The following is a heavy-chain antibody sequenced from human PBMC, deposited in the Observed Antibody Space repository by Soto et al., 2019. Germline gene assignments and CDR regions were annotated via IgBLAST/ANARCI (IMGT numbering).Heavy chain of an antibody. Sequence: QVQLVQSGAEVKKPGSSVKVSCKASGGTFSNYAITWVRQAPGQGLEWMGGIIPLFGTGKYAQKFQGRVTITADESTSTAYMEVTSLRSEDTAVYFCARTSHLGEAGAGTTLDYWGQVTLVTVS. J-gene: IGHJ4*02. CDR3: ARTSHLGEAGAGTTLDY. CDR2: IIPLFGTG. D-gene: IGHD6-19*01. V-gene: IGHV1-69*01. CDR1: GGTFSNYA.